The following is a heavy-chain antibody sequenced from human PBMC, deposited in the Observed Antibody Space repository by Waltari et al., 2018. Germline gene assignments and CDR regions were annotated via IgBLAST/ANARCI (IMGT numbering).Heavy chain of an antibody. J-gene: IGHJ4*02. CDR2: VHQSGRS. Sequence: QVQLQESGPVLVKPSGTLSLTCTVSGNSIGNNFFWSWVPQSPGKGLEWIGQVHQSGRSNYNPSLESRVTVSMDTSKNQFSLKMTSVTAADTAIYYCASDRGRGLYLDSWGQGTLVTVSP. V-gene: IGHV4-4*02. D-gene: IGHD2-15*01. CDR1: GNSIGNNFF. CDR3: ASDRGRGLYLDS.